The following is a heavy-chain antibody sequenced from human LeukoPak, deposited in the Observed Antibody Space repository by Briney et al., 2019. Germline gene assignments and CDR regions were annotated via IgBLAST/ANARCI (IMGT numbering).Heavy chain of an antibody. J-gene: IGHJ4*02. Sequence: GGSLRLSCAASGFTFSSYAMSWVRQAPGKGLEWVSAISGSGGSTYYADSVKGRFTISRDNSKNTLYRQMNSLRAEDTAVYYCAKGPGNDYVWGSYAYWGQGTLVTVSS. CDR1: GFTFSSYA. V-gene: IGHV3-23*01. D-gene: IGHD3-16*01. CDR3: AKGPGNDYVWGSYAY. CDR2: ISGSGGST.